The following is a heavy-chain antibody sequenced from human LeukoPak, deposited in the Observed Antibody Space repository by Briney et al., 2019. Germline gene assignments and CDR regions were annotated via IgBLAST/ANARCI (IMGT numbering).Heavy chain of an antibody. CDR1: GGTFSSYA. CDR2: IIPIFGTA. CDR3: ARASASRTNSNSYYFETTKKNGFDV. Sequence: ASAKVSCKASGGTFSSYAISWVRQAPGQGLEWMGGIIPIFGTANYAQKFQGRVTMTTDTSTRTAYMEVRSLSSDDTAVYYCARASASRTNSNSYYFETTKKNGFDVWGQGTMVTVSS. D-gene: IGHD3-22*01. J-gene: IGHJ3*01. V-gene: IGHV1-69*05.